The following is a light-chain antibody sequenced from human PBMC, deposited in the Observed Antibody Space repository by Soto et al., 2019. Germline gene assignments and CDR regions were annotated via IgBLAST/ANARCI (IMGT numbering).Light chain of an antibody. Sequence: EIVLTQSPGTLSLSPGERATLSCRASQSVSGSYLAWYQQKPGQAPRLLIYGASSRATGIPDRFSGSGSGTDFTLTISSLQAEDVAVYYCQQYYSLITFGQGTRLEIK. CDR3: QQYYSLIT. CDR2: GAS. CDR1: QSVSGSY. J-gene: IGKJ5*01. V-gene: IGKV3-20*01.